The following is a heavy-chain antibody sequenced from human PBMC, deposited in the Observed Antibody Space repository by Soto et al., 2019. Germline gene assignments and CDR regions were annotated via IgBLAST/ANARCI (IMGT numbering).Heavy chain of an antibody. V-gene: IGHV4-31*03. Sequence: NPSETLSLTCTVSGGSISSGGFYWSWIRQLPGKGLEWIGNIYYSGSTLYNPSLKSRSIISVDTSNNQFSLKLGPVTAADTAVYYCARQLYGGKIDYWGQGTLVTVSS. D-gene: IGHD1-1*01. CDR3: ARQLYGGKIDY. CDR1: GGSISSGGFY. CDR2: IYYSGST. J-gene: IGHJ4*02.